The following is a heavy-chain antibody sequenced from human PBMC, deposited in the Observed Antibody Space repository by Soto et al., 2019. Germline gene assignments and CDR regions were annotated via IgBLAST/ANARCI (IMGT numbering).Heavy chain of an antibody. J-gene: IGHJ5*02. V-gene: IGHV3-15*01. CDR3: TTGLTIFGVVIDP. D-gene: IGHD3-3*01. CDR1: GFTFSNAL. CDR2: IKSKTDGGTT. Sequence: EVQLVESGGGLVKPGGSLRLSCAASGFTFSNALMSWVRQAPGKGLEWVGRIKSKTDGGTTDYAAPVKGRFTISRDDSKTTLYLQMNSLKTEATAVYYCTTGLTIFGVVIDPWGQGTLVTVSS.